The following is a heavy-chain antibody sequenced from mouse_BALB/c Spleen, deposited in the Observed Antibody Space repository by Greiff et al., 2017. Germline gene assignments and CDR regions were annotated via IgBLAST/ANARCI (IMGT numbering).Heavy chain of an antibody. D-gene: IGHD1-1*01. Sequence: VQLKESGPGLVKPSQSLSLTCSVTGYSITSGYYWNWIRQFPGNKLEWMGYISYDGSNNYNPSLKNRISITRDTSKNQFFLKLNSVTTEDTATYYCARYYGSSHGYFDVWGAGTTVTVSS. CDR1: GYSITSGYY. V-gene: IGHV3-6*02. CDR2: ISYDGSN. J-gene: IGHJ1*01. CDR3: ARYYGSSHGYFDV.